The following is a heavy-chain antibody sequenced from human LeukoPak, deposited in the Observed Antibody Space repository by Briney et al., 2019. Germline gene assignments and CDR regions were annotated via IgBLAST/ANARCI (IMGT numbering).Heavy chain of an antibody. D-gene: IGHD2-15*01. CDR3: ARSRPYSPRDPYAFDI. V-gene: IGHV4-30-4*01. Sequence: SETLSLTCTVSGGSISSGDYYWSWIRQPPGKGLEWIGYIYYSGSTYYNPSLKSRVTISVDTSKNQFSLKLSSVTAADTAVYYCARSRPYSPRDPYAFDIWGQGTMVTVSS. J-gene: IGHJ3*02. CDR2: IYYSGST. CDR1: GGSISSGDYY.